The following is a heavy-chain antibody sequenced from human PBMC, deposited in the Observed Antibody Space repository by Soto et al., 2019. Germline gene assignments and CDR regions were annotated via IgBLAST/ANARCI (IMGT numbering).Heavy chain of an antibody. V-gene: IGHV1-69*13. D-gene: IGHD5-12*01. J-gene: IGHJ4*02. Sequence: SVKVSCKASGGTFSSYAISWVRQAPGQGLEWMGGIIPIFGTANYAQKFQGRVTITGDESTSTAYMELSSLRSEDTAVYYCARDLGRDGYNYPFDYWGQGTLVTVSS. CDR1: GGTFSSYA. CDR2: IIPIFGTA. CDR3: ARDLGRDGYNYPFDY.